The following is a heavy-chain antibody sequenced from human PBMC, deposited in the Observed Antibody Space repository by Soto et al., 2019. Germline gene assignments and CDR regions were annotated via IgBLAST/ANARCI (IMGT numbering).Heavy chain of an antibody. V-gene: IGHV3-66*01. D-gene: IGHD3-10*01. Sequence: EVQLVESGGGLVQPGGSLRLSCAASGFTVSSNYMSWVRQAPGKGLEWVSVIYSGGSTYYADSVKGRFTISRDNSKNTLYRQMNSLRAEDTAVYYCAREYVLLWFGESSKYGMDVWGQGTTVTVCS. CDR1: GFTVSSNY. CDR2: IYSGGST. CDR3: AREYVLLWFGESSKYGMDV. J-gene: IGHJ6*02.